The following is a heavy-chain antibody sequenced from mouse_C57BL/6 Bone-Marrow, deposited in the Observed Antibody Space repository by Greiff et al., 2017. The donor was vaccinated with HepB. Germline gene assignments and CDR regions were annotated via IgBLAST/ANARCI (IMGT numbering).Heavy chain of an antibody. J-gene: IGHJ2*01. V-gene: IGHV5-6*01. CDR3: ASSTVVATGFDY. CDR1: GFTFSSYG. Sequence: EVQRVESGGDLVKPGGSLKLSCAASGFTFSSYGMSWVRQTPDKRLEWVATISSGGSYTYYPDSVKGRFTISRDNAKNTLYLQMSSLKSEDTAMYYCASSTVVATGFDYWGQGTTLTVSS. CDR2: ISSGGSYT. D-gene: IGHD1-1*01.